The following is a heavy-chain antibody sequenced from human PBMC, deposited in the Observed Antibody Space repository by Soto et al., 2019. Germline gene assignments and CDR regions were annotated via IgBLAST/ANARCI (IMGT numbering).Heavy chain of an antibody. J-gene: IGHJ4*01. D-gene: IGHD2-2*01. V-gene: IGHV3-21*01. CDR3: AREDSRRIPAVSDF. Sequence: GGSLRLSCVVSGFTLTNYGINWVRQAPGKGLEWVSSVSKSGYTYYSDSVKGRFTISRDNAKNSVSLQLNTLRAEDTAVYYCAREDSRRIPAVSDFWGQGTLVTVSS. CDR2: VSKSGYT. CDR1: GFTLTNYG.